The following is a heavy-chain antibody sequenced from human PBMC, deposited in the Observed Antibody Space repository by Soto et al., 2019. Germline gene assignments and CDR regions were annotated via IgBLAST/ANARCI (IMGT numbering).Heavy chain of an antibody. V-gene: IGHV1-69*01. J-gene: IGHJ6*02. CDR3: ARDPELNYYGSGWYGMDV. D-gene: IGHD3-10*01. CDR1: GGTFSSYA. CDR2: IIPIFGTA. Sequence: QVQLVQSGAEVKKPGSSVKVSCKASGGTFSSYAISWVRQAPGQGLEWRGGIIPIFGTANYAQKFQGRVTITADESTSTAYMELSSLRSEDTSVYYCARDPELNYYGSGWYGMDVWGQGTTVTVSS.